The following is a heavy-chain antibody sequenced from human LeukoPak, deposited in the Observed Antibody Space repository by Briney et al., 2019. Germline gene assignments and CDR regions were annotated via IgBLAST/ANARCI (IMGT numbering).Heavy chain of an antibody. CDR2: INHSGST. Sequence: SETLSLTCAVYGGSFSGYYWSWIRQPPGKGLEWIGEINHSGSTNYNPSLKSRVTISVDTSKNQLSLKLSSVTAADTAVYYCARVYKNYYDSSADAFDIWGQGTMVTV. V-gene: IGHV4-34*01. J-gene: IGHJ3*02. CDR3: ARVYKNYYDSSADAFDI. D-gene: IGHD3-22*01. CDR1: GGSFSGYY.